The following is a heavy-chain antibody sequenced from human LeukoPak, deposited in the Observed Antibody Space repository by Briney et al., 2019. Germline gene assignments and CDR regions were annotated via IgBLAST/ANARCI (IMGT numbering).Heavy chain of an antibody. CDR3: ARSSGTFWSYYFPLDF. Sequence: GGSLRLSCAASGFTFSSYWMSWVGQAPGKGLEWVANIKQDGSEKYYVDSVKGRFTISRDNAKNSLYLQMNSLRAEDTAVYYCARSSGTFWSYYFPLDFGGQGTLVTVS. V-gene: IGHV3-7*01. D-gene: IGHD3-3*01. CDR1: GFTFSSYW. CDR2: IKQDGSEK. J-gene: IGHJ4*02.